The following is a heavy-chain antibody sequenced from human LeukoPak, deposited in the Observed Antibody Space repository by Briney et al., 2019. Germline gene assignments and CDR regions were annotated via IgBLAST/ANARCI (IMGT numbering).Heavy chain of an antibody. CDR2: IRGSGDST. CDR1: GFTFSSYG. CDR3: AKADYASGTYGAFDY. Sequence: GGSLRLSCAASGFTFSSYGMSWVRQAPGKGLEWVSAIRGSGDSTYYADSVKGWFTISRDNSKNTLYLQMNSLRAEDTAVYYCAKADYASGTYGAFDYWGQGTLVTVSS. V-gene: IGHV3-23*01. D-gene: IGHD3-10*01. J-gene: IGHJ4*02.